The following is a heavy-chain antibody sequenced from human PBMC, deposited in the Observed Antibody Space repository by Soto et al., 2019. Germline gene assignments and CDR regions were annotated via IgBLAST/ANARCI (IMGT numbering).Heavy chain of an antibody. Sequence: GGSLRLSCAASGFTYTSYGMHWVRQATGKGLEWVAVIWYDGSNKYYADSVKGRFTISRDNSKNTLYLQMNSLRAEDTAVYYCARIGRLRWGDYWGQGTLVTVSS. J-gene: IGHJ4*02. D-gene: IGHD4-17*01. V-gene: IGHV3-33*01. CDR1: GFTYTSYG. CDR2: IWYDGSNK. CDR3: ARIGRLRWGDY.